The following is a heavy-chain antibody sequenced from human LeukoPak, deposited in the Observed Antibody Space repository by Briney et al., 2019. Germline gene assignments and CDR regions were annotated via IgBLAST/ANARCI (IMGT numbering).Heavy chain of an antibody. J-gene: IGHJ4*02. CDR2: ISAYNGNT. D-gene: IGHD4-4*01. CDR3: ARGHGDAGLQGFSL. Sequence: AASVKVSCKASGYTFTSYGISWVRQAPGQGLEWMGWISAYNGNTNYAQKLQGRVTMTTDTSTSTAYMELRSLRSDDTAVYYCARGHGDAGLQGFSLWGQGTLVTVSS. CDR1: GYTFTSYG. V-gene: IGHV1-18*01.